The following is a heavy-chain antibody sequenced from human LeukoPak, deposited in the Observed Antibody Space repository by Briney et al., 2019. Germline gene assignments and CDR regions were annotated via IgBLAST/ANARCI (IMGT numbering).Heavy chain of an antibody. J-gene: IGHJ4*02. CDR3: ARELSPYYFDY. CDR1: GFTFSDYY. CDR2: ISSSGSTI. Sequence: GGSLRLSCAASGFTFSDYYMGWIRQAPGKGLEWVSYISSSGSTIYYADSVKGRFTISRDNAKNSLYLQMNSLRAEDTAVYYCARELSPYYFDYWGQGTLVTVSS. V-gene: IGHV3-11*04.